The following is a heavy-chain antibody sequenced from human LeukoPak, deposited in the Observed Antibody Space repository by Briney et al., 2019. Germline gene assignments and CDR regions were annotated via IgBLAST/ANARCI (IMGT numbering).Heavy chain of an antibody. CDR1: GYTFTSYG. CDR2: ISAYNGNT. V-gene: IGHV1-18*01. D-gene: IGHD3-22*01. CDR3: ASSGGGYDSSGYQFDY. J-gene: IGHJ4*02. Sequence: ASVKVSCKASGYTFTSYGISWVRQAPGQELEWMGWISAYNGNTNYAQKLQGRVTMTTDTSTSTAYMELRSLRSDDTAVYYCASSGGGYDSSGYQFDYWGQGTLVTVSS.